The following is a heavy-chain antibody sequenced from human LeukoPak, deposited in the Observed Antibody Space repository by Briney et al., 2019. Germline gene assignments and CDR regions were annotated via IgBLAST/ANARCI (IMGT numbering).Heavy chain of an antibody. D-gene: IGHD2-15*01. CDR2: VYYSGVT. J-gene: IGHJ4*02. CDR3: ARLSLHCSGGSCYRGAFDS. V-gene: IGHV4-59*08. Sequence: SETLSLTCTVSGGSTGSDYGSWLRQPPGKGLEWIGYVYYSGVTSYNPSLKSRVAISIDTSKNQFSLNLSSVTAADTAVYYCARLSLHCSGGSCYRGAFDSWGQGTLVTVSS. CDR1: GGSTGSDY.